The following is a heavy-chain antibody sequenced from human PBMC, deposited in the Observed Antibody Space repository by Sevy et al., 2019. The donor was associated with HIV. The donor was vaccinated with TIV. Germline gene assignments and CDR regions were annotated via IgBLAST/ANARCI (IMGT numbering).Heavy chain of an antibody. J-gene: IGHJ3*02. V-gene: IGHV4-59*08. CDR3: ARRNDFDI. CDR1: GGSINSDH. CDR2: VYYTGGT. Sequence: SETLSLTCTVSGGSINSDHWNWIRQPPGKGLEWSGYVYYTGGTNYNPSLKNRVTISVDRTKNQFSLKLTSVTAADTGVYYCARRNDFDIWGQGTMVTVSS.